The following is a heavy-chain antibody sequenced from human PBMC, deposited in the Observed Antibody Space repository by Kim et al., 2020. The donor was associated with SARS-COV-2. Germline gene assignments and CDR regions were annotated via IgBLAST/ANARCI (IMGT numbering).Heavy chain of an antibody. D-gene: IGHD4-17*01. Sequence: NPSLKSRGTIAVDKSKNHFSLKLSSVTTAETAVYYCARDRGRDDDYACDYWGQGTLVTVSS. J-gene: IGHJ4*02. CDR3: ARDRGRDDDYACDY. V-gene: IGHV4-4*02.